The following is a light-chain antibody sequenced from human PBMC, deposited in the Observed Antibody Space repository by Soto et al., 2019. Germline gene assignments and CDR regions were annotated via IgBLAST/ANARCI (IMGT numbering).Light chain of an antibody. V-gene: IGLV1-40*01. CDR1: FNDVGGYNY. J-gene: IGLJ2*01. Sequence: QSALTQPPSASGSPGQSVTISCTGTFNDVGGYNYVSWYQQLPGTAPKLLIYGNSNRPSGVPDRFSGSKSGTSASLAITGLQAEDEADYYCQSYDSSLSGVVFGGGTQLTVL. CDR2: GNS. CDR3: QSYDSSLSGVV.